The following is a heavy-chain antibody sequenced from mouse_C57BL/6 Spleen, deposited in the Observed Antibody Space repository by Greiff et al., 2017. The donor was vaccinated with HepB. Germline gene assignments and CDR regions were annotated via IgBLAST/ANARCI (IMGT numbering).Heavy chain of an antibody. V-gene: IGHV1-69*01. D-gene: IGHD2-2*01. CDR2: IDPSDSYT. CDR1: GYTFTSYW. CDR3: ARGLPSAWFAY. J-gene: IGHJ3*01. Sequence: VKLQQPGAELVMPGASVKLSCKASGYTFTSYWMHWVKQRPGQGLEWIGEIDPSDSYTNYNQKFKGKSTLTVDKSSSTAYMQLSSLTSEDSAVYYCARGLPSAWFAYWGQGTLVTVSA.